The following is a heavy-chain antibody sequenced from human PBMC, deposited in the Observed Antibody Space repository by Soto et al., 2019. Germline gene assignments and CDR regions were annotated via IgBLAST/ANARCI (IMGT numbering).Heavy chain of an antibody. CDR3: ARKYCSGGSCYRVMRAFDI. J-gene: IGHJ3*02. CDR2: INHSGST. D-gene: IGHD2-15*01. V-gene: IGHV4-34*01. Sequence: SETLSLTCAVYGGSFSGYYWSWIRQPPGKGLEWIGEINHSGSTNYNPSLKSRVTISVDTSKNQFSLKLSSVTAADTAVYYCARKYCSGGSCYRVMRAFDIWGQGTMVTVSS. CDR1: GGSFSGYY.